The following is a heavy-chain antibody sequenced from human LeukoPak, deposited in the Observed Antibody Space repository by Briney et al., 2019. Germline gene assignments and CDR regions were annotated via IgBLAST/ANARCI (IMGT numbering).Heavy chain of an antibody. J-gene: IGHJ4*02. CDR3: ARGGWLLYLDY. V-gene: IGHV3-30*03. CDR2: ISYDGSNK. CDR1: GFTFSSYG. Sequence: GRSLRLSCAASGFTFSSYGMHWVRQAPGKGLEWVAVISYDGSNKYYADSVKGRFTISRDNAKNSLYLQMNSLRAEDTAVYYCARGGWLLYLDYWGQGTLVTVSS. D-gene: IGHD3-3*01.